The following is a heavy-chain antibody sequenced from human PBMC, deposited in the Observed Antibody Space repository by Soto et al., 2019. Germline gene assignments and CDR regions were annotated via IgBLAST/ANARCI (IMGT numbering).Heavy chain of an antibody. J-gene: IGHJ4*02. CDR3: ARDTGYTFGSLNY. V-gene: IGHV1-3*01. CDR1: GYTFTHYA. D-gene: IGHD5-18*01. Sequence: HVELVQSGADVKKPGASVTISCKASGYTFTHYALHWVRQAPGQRLEWMGWMNAGVGNTLYSQKFQGRITITRDTSASTAYMELNSLKSEDTAIYYCARDTGYTFGSLNYWGPGTLVIVSS. CDR2: MNAGVGNT.